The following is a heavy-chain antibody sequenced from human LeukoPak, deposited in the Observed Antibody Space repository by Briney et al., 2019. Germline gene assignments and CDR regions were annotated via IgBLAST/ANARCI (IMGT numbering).Heavy chain of an antibody. J-gene: IGHJ6*02. Sequence: TGGSLRLSCAASGFTFSSYAMSWVRQAPGKGLEWVSVIYSGGSTYYADSVKGRFTISRDNSKNTLYLQMNSLRAEDTAVYYCARGASIYYYGMDVWGQGTTVTVSS. CDR3: ARGASIYYYGMDV. CDR1: GFTFSSYA. CDR2: IYSGGST. V-gene: IGHV3-66*01. D-gene: IGHD1-26*01.